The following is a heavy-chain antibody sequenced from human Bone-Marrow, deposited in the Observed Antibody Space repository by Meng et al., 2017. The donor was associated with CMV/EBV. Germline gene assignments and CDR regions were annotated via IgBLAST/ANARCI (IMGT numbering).Heavy chain of an antibody. J-gene: IGHJ3*02. CDR1: GFTVSSNY. D-gene: IGHD6-13*01. CDR2: IYSGGST. CDR3: ARVRSSSWFDI. Sequence: GGSLRLSCAASGFTVSSNYMSWVRQAPGKGLEWVSVIYSGGSTYYADSVKGRFTISRDNSKNTLYLQMNSLRAEDTAVYYCARVRSSSWFDIWGQGTMVTVSS. V-gene: IGHV3-53*01.